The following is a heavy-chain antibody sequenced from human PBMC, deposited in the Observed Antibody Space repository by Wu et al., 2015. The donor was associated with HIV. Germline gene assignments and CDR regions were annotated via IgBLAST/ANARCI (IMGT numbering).Heavy chain of an antibody. CDR2: IIPIHGAA. J-gene: IGHJ1*01. D-gene: IGHD3-22*01. V-gene: IGHV1-69*11. Sequence: QVQLVQSGAEVRKPGSSVKVSCKASGGTFSRSGFSWVRQVPGQGFEWMGRIIPIHGAANYAQKFEGRVTITADESTSTAYMDLSSLTSEDTAVYYCAREGEEKKSDRSGYYAYLQIWGQGSQVTVSP. CDR1: GGTFSRSG. CDR3: AREGEEKKSDRSGYYAYLQI.